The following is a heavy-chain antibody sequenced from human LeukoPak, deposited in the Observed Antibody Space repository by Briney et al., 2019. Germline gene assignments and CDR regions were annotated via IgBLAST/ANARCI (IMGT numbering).Heavy chain of an antibody. CDR1: GDSVSSNSVA. D-gene: IGHD1-1*01. V-gene: IGHV6-1*01. J-gene: IGHJ4*02. Sequence: SQTLSLTCALSGDSVSSNSVAWNWIRQSPSRGLEWLGRTSYKSKWYNNYAVSVKSRITINPDTSKNQFSLQLNSVTPEDTAVYYCARWMHKLAYFDYWGQGTLVTVSS. CDR3: ARWMHKLAYFDY. CDR2: TSYKSKWYN.